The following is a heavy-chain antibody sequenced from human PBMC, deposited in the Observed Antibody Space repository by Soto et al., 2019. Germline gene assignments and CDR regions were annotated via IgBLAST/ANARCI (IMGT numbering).Heavy chain of an antibody. Sequence: QVQLQESGPGLVKPSQTLSLTCTVSGGSISSGGYYWSWIRQHPGKGLEWIGYIYYSGSTYYNPSLKSRVTIPVDTSKNQFSLKLSSVTAADTAVYYCARAPGYGDYAGWCFDLWGRGTLVTVSS. CDR2: IYYSGST. J-gene: IGHJ2*01. V-gene: IGHV4-31*03. D-gene: IGHD4-17*01. CDR3: ARAPGYGDYAGWCFDL. CDR1: GGSISSGGYY.